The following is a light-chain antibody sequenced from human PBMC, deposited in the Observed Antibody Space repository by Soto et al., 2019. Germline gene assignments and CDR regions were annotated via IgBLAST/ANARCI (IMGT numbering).Light chain of an antibody. CDR1: SSNVGNNY. Sequence: QSVLTQPPSVSAAPGQKVTISCSGSSSNVGNNYVSYYQQLPGTAPNLLIYDNNKPPSGFPDRFSGSTSDTSATLGTTGLQTGDEDDYYCGTWDSSLSAVVFGGGTKLTVL. V-gene: IGLV1-51*01. J-gene: IGLJ2*01. CDR2: DNN. CDR3: GTWDSSLSAVV.